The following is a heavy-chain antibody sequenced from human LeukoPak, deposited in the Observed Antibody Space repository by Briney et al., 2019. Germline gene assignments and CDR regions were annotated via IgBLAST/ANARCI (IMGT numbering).Heavy chain of an antibody. CDR3: AVGLYYDFWSGYYLDY. V-gene: IGHV4-39*07. D-gene: IGHD3-3*01. CDR1: GGSISSSSYY. Sequence: SETLSLTCTVSGGSISSSSYYWGWIRQPPGKGLEWIGSIYYSGSTYYNPSLKSRVTISVDTSKNQFSLKLSSVTAADTAVYYCAVGLYYDFWSGYYLDYWGQGTLVTVSS. J-gene: IGHJ4*02. CDR2: IYYSGST.